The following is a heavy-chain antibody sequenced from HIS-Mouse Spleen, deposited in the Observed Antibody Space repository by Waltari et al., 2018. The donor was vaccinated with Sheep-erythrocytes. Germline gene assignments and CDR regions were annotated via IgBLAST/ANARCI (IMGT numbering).Heavy chain of an antibody. Sequence: QVQLQQWGAGLLKPSETLSLTCAVSGGSFSGYYWSWIRQPPGKGLEWFGEINHSGSTNYNPSLKSRVTISVDTSKNQFSLKLSSVTAADTAVYYCALSVDLAGAFDIWGQGTMVTVSS. CDR3: ALSVDLAGAFDI. V-gene: IGHV4-34*01. CDR1: GGSFSGYY. CDR2: INHSGST. D-gene: IGHD6-19*01. J-gene: IGHJ3*02.